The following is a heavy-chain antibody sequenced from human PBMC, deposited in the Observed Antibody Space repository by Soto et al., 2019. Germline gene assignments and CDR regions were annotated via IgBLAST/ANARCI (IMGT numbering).Heavy chain of an antibody. J-gene: IGHJ6*02. D-gene: IGHD3-10*01. Sequence: ITLKESGPTLVKPTQTLTLTCTFSGFSLNTGGVGVGWVRQPRGKAMEWLALIYWDDVERYRTSLMSRLNITKDTINNQVVLTMTNMYPEDTATYYCVRNWRYYGGDYYYGMDAWGQGTTVTGSS. V-gene: IGHV2-5*02. CDR3: VRNWRYYGGDYYYGMDA. CDR1: GFSLNTGGVG. CDR2: IYWDDVE.